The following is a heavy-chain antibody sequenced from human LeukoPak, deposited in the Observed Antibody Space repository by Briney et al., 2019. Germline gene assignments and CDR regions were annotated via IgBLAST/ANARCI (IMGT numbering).Heavy chain of an antibody. D-gene: IGHD2-2*01. CDR2: LSEDGNEI. CDR1: GFIFSDFS. Sequence: GGSLRLSCTVSGFIFSDFSMSWVRQAPGKGLEWVAKLSEDGNEIFYVDSVKGRFTISRDNTKKSLYLQLNSLRPEDSAVYYCARPRGCGSARCNNFDYWGQGTLVTVSS. J-gene: IGHJ4*02. V-gene: IGHV3-7*01. CDR3: ARPRGCGSARCNNFDY.